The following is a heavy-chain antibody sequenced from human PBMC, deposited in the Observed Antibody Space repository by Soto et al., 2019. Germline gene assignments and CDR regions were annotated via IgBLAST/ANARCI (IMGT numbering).Heavy chain of an antibody. J-gene: IGHJ6*03. Sequence: QPGGSLRLSCAGSGFNITHHWMSWVRQAPGKGLEWVGFIRSKAYGGTTEYAASVKGRFTISRDDSKSIAYLQMNSLKTEDTAVYYCTRLYCSGGSCYPYYYYYYMDVWGKGTTVTVSS. D-gene: IGHD2-15*01. CDR3: TRLYCSGGSCYPYYYYYYMDV. CDR1: GFNITHHW. V-gene: IGHV3-49*04. CDR2: IRSKAYGGTT.